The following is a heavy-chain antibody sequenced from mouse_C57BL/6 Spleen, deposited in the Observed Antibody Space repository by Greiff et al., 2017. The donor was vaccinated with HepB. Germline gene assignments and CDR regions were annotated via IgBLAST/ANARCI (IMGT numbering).Heavy chain of an antibody. V-gene: IGHV5-4*03. D-gene: IGHD1-1*01. Sequence: DVMLVESGGGLVKPGGSLKLSCAASGFTFSSYAMSWVRQTPEKRLEWVATISDGGSYTYYPDNVKGRFTISRDNAKNNLYLQMSHLKSEDTAMYYCARAKLRAYWGQGTLVTVSA. CDR2: ISDGGSYT. CDR3: ARAKLRAY. J-gene: IGHJ3*01. CDR1: GFTFSSYA.